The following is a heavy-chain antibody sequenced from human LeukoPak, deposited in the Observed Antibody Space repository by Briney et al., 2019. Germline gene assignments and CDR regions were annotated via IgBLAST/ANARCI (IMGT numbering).Heavy chain of an antibody. Sequence: SETLSLTCTVTGGSISSGSYYWSWIRQPAGKGLEWIGRIYTSGSTNHNPSLKSRVTISVDTSKNQFSLKLSSVTAADTAVYYCARGDSQSWYDWFYPWVQGTLVTVSS. CDR2: IYTSGST. V-gene: IGHV4-61*02. CDR3: ARGDSQSWYDWFYP. CDR1: GGSISSGSYY. D-gene: IGHD6-13*01. J-gene: IGHJ5*02.